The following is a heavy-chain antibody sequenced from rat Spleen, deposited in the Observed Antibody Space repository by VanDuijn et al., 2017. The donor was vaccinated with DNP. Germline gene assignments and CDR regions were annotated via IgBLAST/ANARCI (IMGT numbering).Heavy chain of an antibody. CDR1: GFTFSNYD. CDR3: TRGGSSRFDY. Sequence: EVQLVESGGGLVQPGRSLKLSCAASGFTFSNYDMAWVRQAPTKGLEWVASISPSGGSTYYRDSVKGRFTVSRDNAKSTLYLQLDSLRSEDTATYYGTRGGSSRFDYWGQGVMVTVSS. V-gene: IGHV5-27*01. J-gene: IGHJ2*01. CDR2: ISPSGGST.